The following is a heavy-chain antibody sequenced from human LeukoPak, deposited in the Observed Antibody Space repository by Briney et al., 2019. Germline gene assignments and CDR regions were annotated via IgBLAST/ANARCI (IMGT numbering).Heavy chain of an antibody. CDR3: ARRGTTYCTVDSCHPNWFDP. V-gene: IGHV3-11*03. J-gene: IGHJ5*02. D-gene: IGHD2-15*01. CDR1: GFTFSDYY. Sequence: KPGGSLRLSCAASGFTFSDYYMTWIRQAPGRGLEWISYINGSSSDTKYADSVKGRFTISRDNAKNSVYLLMNSLRAEDTAVYYCARRGTTYCTVDSCHPNWFDPWGQGTLVTVPS. CDR2: INGSSSDT.